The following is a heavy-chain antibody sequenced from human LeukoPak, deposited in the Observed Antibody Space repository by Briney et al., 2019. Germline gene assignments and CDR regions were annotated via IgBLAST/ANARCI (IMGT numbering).Heavy chain of an antibody. CDR1: GGSISSSSYY. CDR3: ARPPLPTNANAFDI. V-gene: IGHV4-39*01. J-gene: IGHJ3*02. Sequence: SETLSLTCTVSGGSISSSSYYWGWIRQPPGKGLEWIGSIYYSGSTYYNPSLKSRVTISVDTSENQFSLKLSSVTAADTAVYYCARPPLPTNANAFDIWGQGTMVTVSS. D-gene: IGHD1/OR15-1a*01. CDR2: IYYSGST.